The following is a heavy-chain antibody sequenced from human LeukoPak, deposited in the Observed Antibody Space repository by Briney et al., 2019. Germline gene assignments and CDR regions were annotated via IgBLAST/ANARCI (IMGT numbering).Heavy chain of an antibody. CDR1: GGSFSGYY. D-gene: IGHD4-17*01. J-gene: IGHJ6*02. CDR2: INHSGST. CDR3: ASGSSTVKFYYGIDV. Sequence: PSETLSLTCAVYGGSFSGYYWSWIRQPPGKGLEWIGEINHSGSTNYNPSLKSRVTISVDTSKNQFSLKLSSVTAADTAVYYCASGSSTVKFYYGIDVWGRGTTVTVSS. V-gene: IGHV4-34*01.